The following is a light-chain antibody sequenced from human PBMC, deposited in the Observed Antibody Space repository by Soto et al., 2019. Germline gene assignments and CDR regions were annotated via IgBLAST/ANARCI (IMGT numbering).Light chain of an antibody. V-gene: IGKV1-5*01. Sequence: DIQMSQSPSTLSASVVYTVTVSFRASQSIGRWLACYQPKPGKAPKLLIFDSSTLENGVPARFSGSRSGPEFSLTISSLQPDDFATYYCQQYYSYWKFGQGNKGDIK. CDR3: QQYYSYWK. J-gene: IGKJ1*01. CDR2: DSS. CDR1: QSIGRW.